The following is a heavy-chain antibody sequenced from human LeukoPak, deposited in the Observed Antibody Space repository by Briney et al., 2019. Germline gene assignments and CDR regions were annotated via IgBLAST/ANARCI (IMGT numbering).Heavy chain of an antibody. CDR2: IYYSGST. V-gene: IGHV4-39*07. Sequence: SETLSLTCTVSGGSISSSSYYWGWIRQPPGKGLEWIGSIYYSGSTYYNPSLKSRVTISVDTSKNQFSLKLSSVTAADTAVYYCARGDPGLWFGEDVRGQGTLVTVSS. CDR3: ARGDPGLWFGEDV. J-gene: IGHJ4*02. CDR1: GGSISSSSYY. D-gene: IGHD3-10*01.